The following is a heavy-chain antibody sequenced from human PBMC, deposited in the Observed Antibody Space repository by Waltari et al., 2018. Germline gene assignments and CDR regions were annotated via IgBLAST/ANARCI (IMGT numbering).Heavy chain of an antibody. CDR1: GFSVIDND. CDR2: SKRGGSI. Sequence: EVQLVQSAGGLIPPGGSLRLSCAASGFSVIDNDMSWVRQASGKGQEWVSVSKRGGSIKYGDSVKGQLTHSRENSKNTLFLQMSSLRSENTAVYYCARLSDPNKYYYGMDVWGQGTTVTVSS. D-gene: IGHD3-16*02. V-gene: IGHV3-53*01. J-gene: IGHJ6*02. CDR3: ARLSDPNKYYYGMDV.